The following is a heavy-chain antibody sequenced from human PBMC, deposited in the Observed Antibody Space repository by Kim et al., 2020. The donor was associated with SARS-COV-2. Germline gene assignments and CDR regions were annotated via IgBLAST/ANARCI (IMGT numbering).Heavy chain of an antibody. CDR1: GGSISSGGYY. V-gene: IGHV4-31*03. CDR2: IYYSGGT. D-gene: IGHD3-22*01. J-gene: IGHJ6*02. CDR3: ARGGLGSSGYYARGVYYYGMDV. Sequence: SETLSLTCTVSGGSISSGGYYWSWIRQHPGKGLEWIGYIYYSGGTYYNPSLKSRVTISVDTSKNQFSLKLSSVTAADTAVYYCARGGLGSSGYYARGVYYYGMDVWGQGTTVTVSS.